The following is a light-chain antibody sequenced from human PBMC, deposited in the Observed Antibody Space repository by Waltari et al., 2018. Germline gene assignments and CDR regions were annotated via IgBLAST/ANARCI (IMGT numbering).Light chain of an antibody. CDR2: WAS. CDR1: QSVLYSSNNKNC. J-gene: IGKJ2*03. CDR3: QQYYSTPYS. Sequence: DIVMTQSPDSLAVSLGERATINCKSSQSVLYSSNNKNCLGWYQQKPGQPPKLLIYWASTREAGVPGRFSRSGSGTDFTLTISSLQAEDVAVYYCQQYYSTPYSFGQGTKLEIK. V-gene: IGKV4-1*01.